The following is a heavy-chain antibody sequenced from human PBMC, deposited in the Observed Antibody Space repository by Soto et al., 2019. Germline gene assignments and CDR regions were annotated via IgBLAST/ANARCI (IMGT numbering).Heavy chain of an antibody. CDR2: IYYSGST. CDR3: ARDVTIAAAGKGVDYYYYGMDV. D-gene: IGHD6-13*01. Sequence: QVQLQESGPGLVKPSETLSLTCTVSGGSISSYYWSWIRQPPGKGLEWIGYIYYSGSTNYNPSLKSRVTISVDTSKNQSSLKLSSVTAADTAVYYCARDVTIAAAGKGVDYYYYGMDVWGQGTTVTVSS. V-gene: IGHV4-59*01. J-gene: IGHJ6*02. CDR1: GGSISSYY.